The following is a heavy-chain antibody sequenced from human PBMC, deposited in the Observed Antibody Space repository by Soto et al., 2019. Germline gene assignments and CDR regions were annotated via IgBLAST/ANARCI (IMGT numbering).Heavy chain of an antibody. Sequence: QVHLVQSGAEVMKPGASLKVSCKASGYTFSSYAMHWVCQAPGQRLEWLGWINAGYGNTKSLQKFQDRVTISRDPSATTAYIELASLRSEDTAVYYCARDTGDGTFDFWGEGTLVTVSS. CDR3: ARDTGDGTFDF. J-gene: IGHJ4*02. D-gene: IGHD7-27*01. V-gene: IGHV1-3*01. CDR2: INAGYGNT. CDR1: GYTFSSYA.